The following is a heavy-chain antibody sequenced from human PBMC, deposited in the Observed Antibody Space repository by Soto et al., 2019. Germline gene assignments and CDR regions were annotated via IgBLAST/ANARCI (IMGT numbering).Heavy chain of an antibody. J-gene: IGHJ6*02. Sequence: EVQLVESGGGFVQPGGSLRLSCAASGFTFSSFEMNWVRQAPGKGLEWVSYISSSDNTRYYADSVKGLFTISRDNAKNSLYLQMNSLRAEDTAVYYCARARTNYYYYGMDVWGQGTTVTVSS. CDR3: ARARTNYYYYGMDV. CDR1: GFTFSSFE. D-gene: IGHD2-2*01. V-gene: IGHV3-48*03. CDR2: ISSSDNTR.